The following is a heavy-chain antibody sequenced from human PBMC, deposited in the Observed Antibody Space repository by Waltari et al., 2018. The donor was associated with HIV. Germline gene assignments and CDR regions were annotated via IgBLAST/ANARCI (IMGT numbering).Heavy chain of an antibody. Sequence: QVYLMESGGGVVQPGGSLKLSCAASGFTFSGYGMHWVRQAPGKGLEWVAVIWSDGYNKCYADSVRGRFTFSRDNSKYTLSLQMNSLRAEDTALYYCVKERGPFNGFDIWGQGTMVTVSS. J-gene: IGHJ3*02. CDR2: IWSDGYNK. V-gene: IGHV3-33*06. D-gene: IGHD3-16*01. CDR3: VKERGPFNGFDI. CDR1: GFTFSGYG.